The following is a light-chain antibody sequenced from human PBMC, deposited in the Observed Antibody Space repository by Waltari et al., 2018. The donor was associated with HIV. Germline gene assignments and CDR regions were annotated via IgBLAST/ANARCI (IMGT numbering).Light chain of an antibody. V-gene: IGLV2-11*01. CDR1: SSDVGAYNY. CDR2: DVN. CDR3: CSYAGIWGV. J-gene: IGLJ1*01. Sequence: QSALTQPRSVSGSPGQSVTISCTGTSSDVGAYNYVSWYQQHPGKAPKLMIYDVNKRPSGFPDLFSGSKAGNTASLNISGLQAEDESDSYCCSYAGIWGVFGTGTNVTVL.